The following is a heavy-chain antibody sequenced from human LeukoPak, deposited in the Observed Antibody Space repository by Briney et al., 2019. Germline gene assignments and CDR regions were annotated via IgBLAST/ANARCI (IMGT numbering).Heavy chain of an antibody. CDR3: ARDDPPRPYS. CDR1: GGTFSSYA. CDR2: IIPILGIA. Sequence: GSSVKVSCKASGGTFSSYAISWVRQAPGQGLEWMGRIIPILGIANYAQKFQGRVTITADKSTNTAYMELSSLRSEDTAVYYCARDDPPRPYSWGQGTLVTVSS. J-gene: IGHJ5*02. V-gene: IGHV1-69*04. D-gene: IGHD3-10*01.